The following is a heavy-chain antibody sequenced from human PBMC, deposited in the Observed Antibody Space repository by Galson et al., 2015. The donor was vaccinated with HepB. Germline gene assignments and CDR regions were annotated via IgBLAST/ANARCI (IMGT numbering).Heavy chain of an antibody. CDR1: GCTFIGHH. CDR3: ARGAAVATNWFDP. CDR2: INPNSGDT. Sequence: SVKVSCKASGCTFIGHHMHWVRQAPGQGLEWMGWINPNSGDTKYAQKFEGRVTMTRDTSISTAHMELSRLRSDDTAVYYCARGAAVATNWFDPWGQGTLVTVSS. V-gene: IGHV1-2*02. J-gene: IGHJ5*02. D-gene: IGHD6-13*01.